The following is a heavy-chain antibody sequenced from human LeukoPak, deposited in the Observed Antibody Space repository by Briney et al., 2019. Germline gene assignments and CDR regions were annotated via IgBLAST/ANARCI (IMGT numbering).Heavy chain of an antibody. CDR2: IWKDGSDK. J-gene: IGHJ3*01. CDR1: GFIFSDYG. V-gene: IGHV3-7*03. Sequence: TGRSLRLSCTASGFIFSDYGMSWVRQAPGKWLGWVVNIWKDGSDKYYVDSVKGRFTISRDNSKNTLYLQMNSLRADDTAVYYCAMKAVPRPRLHDAFDFWGQGTVVSVSS. CDR3: AMKAVPRPRLHDAFDF. D-gene: IGHD5-24*01.